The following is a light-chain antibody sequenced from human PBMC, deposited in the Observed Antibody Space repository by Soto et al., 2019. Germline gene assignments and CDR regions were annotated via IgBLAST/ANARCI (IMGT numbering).Light chain of an antibody. Sequence: DIQMTQSPSSLSASVGDRVTITCRASQSISSYLNWYRQKPGKVLKLLIYSASNLQSGVPSRFSGSGSGTEFTLTISSLQPADFATYYCQQYNSYFWTFGQGTKVDIK. CDR2: SAS. J-gene: IGKJ1*01. CDR3: QQYNSYFWT. V-gene: IGKV1-27*01. CDR1: QSISSY.